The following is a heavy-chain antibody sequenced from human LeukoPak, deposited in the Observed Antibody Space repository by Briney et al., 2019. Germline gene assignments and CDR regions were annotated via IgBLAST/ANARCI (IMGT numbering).Heavy chain of an antibody. V-gene: IGHV1-8*01. CDR1: GYTFTSYD. Sequence: ASVKVSCKASGYTFTSYDINWVRQATGQGLEWMGWMNPNSGNTGYAQKFQGRVTMTRDTSTSTVYMELSSLRSEDTAVYYCARAPSDFWSGYGEYYFDYWGQGTLVTVSS. J-gene: IGHJ4*02. CDR2: MNPNSGNT. D-gene: IGHD3-3*01. CDR3: ARAPSDFWSGYGEYYFDY.